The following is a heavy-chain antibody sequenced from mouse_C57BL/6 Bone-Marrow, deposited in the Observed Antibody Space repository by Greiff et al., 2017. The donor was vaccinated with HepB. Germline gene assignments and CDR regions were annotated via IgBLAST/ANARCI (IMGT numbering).Heavy chain of an antibody. D-gene: IGHD1-1*01. CDR1: GYTFTSYW. V-gene: IGHV1-62-3*01. J-gene: IGHJ4*01. CDR3: TTWITTVVATMDY. Sequence: VQLQQPGAELVKPGASVKLSCKASGYTFTSYWMHWVKQRPGRGLEWIGRIDPNSGGTKYNEKFKSKATLTVDKPSSTAYMQLSSLTSEDTAVYYCTTWITTVVATMDYWGQGTSVTVSS. CDR2: IDPNSGGT.